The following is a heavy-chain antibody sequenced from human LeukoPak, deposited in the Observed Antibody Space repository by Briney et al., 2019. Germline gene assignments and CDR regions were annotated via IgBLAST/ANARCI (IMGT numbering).Heavy chain of an antibody. J-gene: IGHJ6*02. CDR2: IYYTGSA. CDR3: ARPAGLPSFAVDF. Sequence: SETLSLTCTVSGAPITRYYWSWIRQPPGKGLEWIGYIYYTGSANYNPSLKSRVSISVDTSKNQFSLRLSSVTAADTAVYYCARPAGLPSFAVDFWGQGTTVTVSS. V-gene: IGHV4-59*08. CDR1: GAPITRYY. D-gene: IGHD2-15*01.